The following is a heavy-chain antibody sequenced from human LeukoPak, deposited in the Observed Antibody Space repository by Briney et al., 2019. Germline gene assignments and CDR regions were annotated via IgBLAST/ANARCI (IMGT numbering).Heavy chain of an antibody. D-gene: IGHD4-23*01. J-gene: IGHJ3*01. CDR3: ERDLHRGNTGNDAFDF. V-gene: IGHV4-4*07. CDR1: GCSISSYY. CDR2: ICTSAST. Sequence: SETLSLTCTVSGCSISSYYWSWIRQPAGKGLEWIGRICTSASTNYNPYLKSRVAMSVDTSNNQFAMKLSHVTAADTAVYYGERDLHRGNTGNDAFDFWGQGTMVTVSS.